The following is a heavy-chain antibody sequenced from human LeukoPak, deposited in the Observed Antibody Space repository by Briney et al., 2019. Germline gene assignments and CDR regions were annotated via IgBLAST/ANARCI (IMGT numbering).Heavy chain of an antibody. V-gene: IGHV3-48*03. D-gene: IGHD3-10*01. CDR2: ISSSGSTI. Sequence: GGSLRLSCAASGFTFSSYEMNWVRQAPGKGLEWVSYISSSGSTIYYTDSVKGRFTISRDNARNSLDLQMNSLRAEDTAVYYCARGPMLRGVIIRRSKSGYFDYWGQGTLVTVSS. J-gene: IGHJ4*02. CDR1: GFTFSSYE. CDR3: ARGPMLRGVIIRRSKSGYFDY.